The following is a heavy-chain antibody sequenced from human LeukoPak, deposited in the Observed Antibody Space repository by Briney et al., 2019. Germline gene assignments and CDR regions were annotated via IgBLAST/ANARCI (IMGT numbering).Heavy chain of an antibody. J-gene: IGHJ4*02. CDR3: AKVDCLGSCYRYYFDY. CDR1: GFTFSSYG. D-gene: IGHD2-15*01. Sequence: GGSLRHSCAASGFTFSSYGMHWVRQAPGKGLEWVAVISYDGSNKYYADSVKGRFTISRDNSKNTLHLQMNSLRAEDTAVYYCAKVDCLGSCYRYYFDYWGQGTLVTVSS. V-gene: IGHV3-30*18. CDR2: ISYDGSNK.